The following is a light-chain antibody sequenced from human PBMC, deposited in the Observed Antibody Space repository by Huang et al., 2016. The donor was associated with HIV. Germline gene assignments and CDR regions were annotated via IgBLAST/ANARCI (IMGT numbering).Light chain of an antibody. CDR3: QQYENWPLT. CDR2: GAS. V-gene: IGKV3-15*01. J-gene: IGKJ4*01. CDR1: PSVSSN. Sequence: EIVMTQSPATVSVSPGEGATLSCRASPSVSSNLAWYQQKPGQAPRLLIYGASTRATGIPAEFSGSGSGTEFTLTISSLQSEDVAVYYCQQYENWPLTFGGGTKVEIK.